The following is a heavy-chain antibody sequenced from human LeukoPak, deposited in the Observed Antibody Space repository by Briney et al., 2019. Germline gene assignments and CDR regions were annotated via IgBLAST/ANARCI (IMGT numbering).Heavy chain of an antibody. V-gene: IGHV3-15*01. D-gene: IGHD2-2*01. CDR1: GFTFSNAW. CDR2: IKSKTDGGTT. J-gene: IGHJ4*02. Sequence: GGSLRLSXAASGFTFSNAWMSWVRQAPGKGLEWVGRIKSKTDGGTTEYAAHVKGRFTISRDDSKNTLYLQMNSLKTEDTAVYYCTTDRWDCSSTSCPFDYWGQGTLVTVSS. CDR3: TTDRWDCSSTSCPFDY.